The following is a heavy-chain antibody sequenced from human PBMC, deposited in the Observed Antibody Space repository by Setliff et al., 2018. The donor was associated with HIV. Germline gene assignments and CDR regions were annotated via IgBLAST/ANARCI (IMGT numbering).Heavy chain of an antibody. D-gene: IGHD3-3*01. CDR3: ARVRTNWDYDFWSGHISSDYFDY. CDR2: IYYSGST. V-gene: IGHV4-28*03. J-gene: IGHJ4*02. Sequence: LSLTCTVSGGSISTSNWWGWIRQTPGKGLEWIGYIYYSGSTNHNPSLKSRVTMSLDTSKNQFSLKLSSVTAADTAVYYCARVRTNWDYDFWSGHISSDYFDYWGQGTLVTVSS. CDR1: GGSISTSNW.